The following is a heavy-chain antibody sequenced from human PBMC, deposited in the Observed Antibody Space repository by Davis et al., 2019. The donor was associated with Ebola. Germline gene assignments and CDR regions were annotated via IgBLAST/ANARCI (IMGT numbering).Heavy chain of an antibody. CDR1: GFTFRNYA. V-gene: IGHV3-23*01. Sequence: GGSLRLSCAASGFTFRNYAMSWVRQAPGKGLEWISGVSGSGGSTYYADSVKGRFTTSRDNSKNTLYLQMNSLRVEDAAVYYCARAYIGSVDYWGQGTLVTVSS. CDR3: ARAYIGSVDY. J-gene: IGHJ4*02. D-gene: IGHD1-26*01. CDR2: VSGSGGST.